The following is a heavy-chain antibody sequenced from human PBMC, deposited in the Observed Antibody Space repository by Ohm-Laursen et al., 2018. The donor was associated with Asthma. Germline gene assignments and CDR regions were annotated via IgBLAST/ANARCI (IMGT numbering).Heavy chain of an antibody. J-gene: IGHJ4*02. D-gene: IGHD6-19*01. CDR1: GGSFSGYY. CDR3: ARGHYSSGWKYYFDY. V-gene: IGHV4-34*01. CDR2: INHSGST. Sequence: TLSLTCTVYGGSFSGYYWSWIRQPPGKGLEWIGEINHSGSTNYNPSLKSRVTISVDTSKNQFSLKLSSVTAADTAVYYCARGHYSSGWKYYFDYWGQGTLVTVSS.